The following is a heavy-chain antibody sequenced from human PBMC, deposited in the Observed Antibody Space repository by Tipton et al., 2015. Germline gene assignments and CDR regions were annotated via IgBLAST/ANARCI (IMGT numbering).Heavy chain of an antibody. CDR3: ACQDYDSLTRDYQTVDY. Sequence: SLRLSCAASGFTLSDHDMHWVRQAPGKGLEWVGRSGNKANSYTTEYAASVKGRFTISRDDSKNSLYLQMNSLKTEDTAVYYCACQDYDSLTRDYQTVDYWGQGTLVTVSS. CDR1: GFTLSDHD. J-gene: IGHJ4*02. CDR2: SGNKANSYTT. D-gene: IGHD3-9*01. V-gene: IGHV3-72*01.